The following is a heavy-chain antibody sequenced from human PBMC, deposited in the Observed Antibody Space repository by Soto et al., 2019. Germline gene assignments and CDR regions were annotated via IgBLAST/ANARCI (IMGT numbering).Heavy chain of an antibody. D-gene: IGHD2-8*02. CDR3: AKGSRGHCTGVTCYPFDY. CDR1: GFTFSTYA. V-gene: IGHV3-23*01. CDR2: ITGGGTDT. J-gene: IGHJ4*02. Sequence: EVQLLDSGGHLVQPGGSLRLSCAASGFTFSTYAMNWVRQAPGKRLEWVSSITGGGTDTYYADSVKGRFTISRDNYKNTLYLQMRRLRAEDTAVYYCAKGSRGHCTGVTCYPFDYWGQGTLVIVSS.